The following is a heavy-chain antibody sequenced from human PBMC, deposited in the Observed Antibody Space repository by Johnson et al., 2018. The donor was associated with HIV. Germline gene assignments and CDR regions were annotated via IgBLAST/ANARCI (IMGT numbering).Heavy chain of an antibody. CDR3: AKDFRSYCSGGSCYSMSP. CDR2: ISWNSGSI. J-gene: IGHJ3*01. CDR1: GFTFDDYA. D-gene: IGHD2-15*01. V-gene: IGHV3-9*01. Sequence: VQLVESVGGLVQPGRSLRLSCAASGFTFDDYAMHWVRQAPGKGLEWVSGISWNSGSIGYADSVKGRLTISRDNAKNSLYLQMNSLRAEDTAVYYCAKDFRSYCSGGSCYSMSPWGQGTMVTVSS.